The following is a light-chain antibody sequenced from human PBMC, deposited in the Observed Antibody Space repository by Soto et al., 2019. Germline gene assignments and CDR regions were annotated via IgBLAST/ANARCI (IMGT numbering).Light chain of an antibody. V-gene: IGKV3-15*01. CDR3: QQYHIWPSWT. J-gene: IGKJ1*01. CDR1: QRLSSN. CDR2: GAS. Sequence: EIVLTQSPVTLSVSPGERVTLSCMASQRLSSNLAWYQQRPGQAPRLLIYGASIRATDIPARFIGSGSGTEFTLTISSLQSEDFAFYFCQQYHIWPSWTLVQGTKVDIK.